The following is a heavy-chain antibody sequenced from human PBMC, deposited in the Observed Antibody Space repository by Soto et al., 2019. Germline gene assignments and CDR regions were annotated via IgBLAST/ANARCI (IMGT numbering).Heavy chain of an antibody. D-gene: IGHD2-2*01. CDR1: GFTFTTYS. CDR2: IDSSGASV. CDR3: AKAHSTTCFDY. V-gene: IGHV3-48*02. Sequence: PGGSLRLSCAASGFTFTTYSMNWVRQAPGKGLEWVSYIDSSGASVYYADSVRGRFIISRDNAKNSLYLQMNSLRDEDTAVYYCAKAHSTTCFDYWGQGALVTVSS. J-gene: IGHJ4*02.